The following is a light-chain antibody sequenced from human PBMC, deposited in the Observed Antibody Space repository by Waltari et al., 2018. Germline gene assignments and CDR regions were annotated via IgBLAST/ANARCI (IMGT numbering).Light chain of an antibody. CDR2: DNS. CDR1: SSNIGSYS. CDR3: GAWDGTLSALL. V-gene: IGLV1-47*01. J-gene: IGLJ2*01. Sequence: QSVLTQPPSVSGDPGQTVIISCTGSSSNIGSYSVYWYQHFPGMAPKVLIYDNSLRPSGLSGRFSGSKSGSSAALTISGVLPGDEADYYCGAWDGTLSALLFGGGTRLTVL.